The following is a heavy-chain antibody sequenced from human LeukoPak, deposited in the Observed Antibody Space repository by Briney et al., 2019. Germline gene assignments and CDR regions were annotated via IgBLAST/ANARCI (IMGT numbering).Heavy chain of an antibody. CDR3: ARGTSGWYVEDY. J-gene: IGHJ4*02. V-gene: IGHV3-74*01. CDR2: INSDGSKT. D-gene: IGHD6-19*01. CDR1: GFSFSSYW. Sequence: PGGSLRLSCAASGFSFSSYWMHWVRQAPGKGLVWVSSINSDGSKTTYADSVKGRFTISRDNAKNTLSLQMDSLRAEDTAVYYCARGTSGWYVEDYWGQGTLVTVSS.